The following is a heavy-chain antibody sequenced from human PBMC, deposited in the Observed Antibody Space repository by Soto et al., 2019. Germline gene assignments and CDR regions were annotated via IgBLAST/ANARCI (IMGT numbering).Heavy chain of an antibody. CDR3: AVGYSYGDDAFDI. CDR2: ISYDGSNK. J-gene: IGHJ3*02. CDR1: VFTFSIYG. D-gene: IGHD5-18*01. V-gene: IGHV3-30-3*02. Sequence: GGCLRLSWASAVFTFSIYGMHVVGQAPGKGLEWVAVISYDGSNKYYADSVNGRFTISRDNSKNTLYLQMNSLRAEDTAVYYCAVGYSYGDDAFDIWGQGTMVTVSS.